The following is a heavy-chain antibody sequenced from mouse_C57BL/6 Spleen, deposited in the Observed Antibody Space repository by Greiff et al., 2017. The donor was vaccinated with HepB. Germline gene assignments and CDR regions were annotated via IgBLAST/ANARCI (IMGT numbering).Heavy chain of an antibody. V-gene: IGHV3-6*01. Sequence: EVQLQESGPGLVKPSQSLSLTCSVTGYSITSGYYWNWIRQFPGNTLEWMGYISYDGSNNYNPSLKNRISITRDTSKNQFFLKLNSVTTEDTATYYCARDTGFAYWGQGTLVTVSA. J-gene: IGHJ3*01. CDR1: GYSITSGYY. CDR2: ISYDGSN. CDR3: ARDTGFAY.